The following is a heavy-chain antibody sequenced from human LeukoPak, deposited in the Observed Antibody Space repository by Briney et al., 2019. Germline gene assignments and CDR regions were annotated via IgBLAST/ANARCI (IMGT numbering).Heavy chain of an antibody. D-gene: IGHD6-19*01. CDR3: ARGYSSTSGRPDY. J-gene: IGHJ4*02. V-gene: IGHV4-59*08. Sequence: SETLSLTCTVSGGSISSYYWSWIRQPPGKELEWIGYIYYSGSTNYNPSLKSRVTISLETSKKQFSLKLIPVTAADTAVYYCARGYSSTSGRPDYWGQGTLVTVSS. CDR1: GGSISSYY. CDR2: IYYSGST.